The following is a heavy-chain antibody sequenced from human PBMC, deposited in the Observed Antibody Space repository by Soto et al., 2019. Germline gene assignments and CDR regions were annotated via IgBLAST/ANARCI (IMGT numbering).Heavy chain of an antibody. V-gene: IGHV1-69*06. CDR2: IIPIFGTA. D-gene: IGHD2-15*01. CDR1: GGTFSSYS. Sequence: QVQLVQSGAEVKKPGSSVKVSCKASGGTFSSYSINWVRQAPGQGLEWMGEIIPIFGTANYAQNSQDRVTIPADKSRSTAYMDLSSVRSGDTAVYYCASDGGRHSGGSDYWGVGSVFTVSS. J-gene: IGHJ4*02. CDR3: ASDGGRHSGGSDY.